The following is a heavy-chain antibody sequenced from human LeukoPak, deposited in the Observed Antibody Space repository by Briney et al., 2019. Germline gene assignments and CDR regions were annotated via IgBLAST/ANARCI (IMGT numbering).Heavy chain of an antibody. D-gene: IGHD3-10*01. V-gene: IGHV4-39*01. CDR3: ARPPVYYGSGSYYSDDY. CDR2: IYYSGST. CDR1: GSSISSYY. Sequence: SETLSLTCTVSGSSISSYYWSWIRQPPGKGLEWIGSIYYSGSTYYNPSLKSRVTISVDTSKNQFSLKLSSVTAADTAVYYCARPPVYYGSGSYYSDDYWGQGTLVTVSS. J-gene: IGHJ4*02.